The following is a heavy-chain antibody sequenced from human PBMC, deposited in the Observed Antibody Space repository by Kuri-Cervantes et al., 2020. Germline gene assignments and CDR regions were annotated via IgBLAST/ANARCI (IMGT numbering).Heavy chain of an antibody. J-gene: IGHJ4*02. Sequence: SETLSLTCTVSGGSISSYYWSWIRQPAGKGLEWIGRIYTSGSTNYNPSLKSRVTISVDTSKNQFSLKLSSVTAADTAVYYCAGSSPVVTPFGYWGQGTLVNVSS. CDR2: IYTSGST. D-gene: IGHD4-23*01. CDR3: AGSSPVVTPFGY. V-gene: IGHV4-4*07. CDR1: GGSISSYY.